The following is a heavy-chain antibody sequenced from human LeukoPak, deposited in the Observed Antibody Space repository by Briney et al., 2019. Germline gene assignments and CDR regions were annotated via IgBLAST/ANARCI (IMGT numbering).Heavy chain of an antibody. CDR3: ATHRRPGSGGYENAFEI. J-gene: IGHJ3*02. CDR2: IYDGGST. CDR1: GASIGSTTYY. D-gene: IGHD5-12*01. Sequence: SETLSLTCTVSGASIGSTTYYWDWFRQPPGKGLEWIRNIYDGGSTHYNPSLKSRLTMSVDTSKNHFSLRLNSVTAADTAIYYCATHRRPGSGGYENAFEIWGQGTMVTVSS. V-gene: IGHV4-39*01.